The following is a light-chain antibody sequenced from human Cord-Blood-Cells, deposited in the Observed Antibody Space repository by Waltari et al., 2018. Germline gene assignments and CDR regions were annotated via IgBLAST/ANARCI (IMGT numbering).Light chain of an antibody. CDR2: AAS. CDR1: QSISSY. V-gene: IGKV1-39*01. CDR3: QQSYSTLT. J-gene: IGKJ4*01. Sequence: DIQMTQSPSSLSESVGDRVTITCRASQSISSYLNWYQQKPGKAPKLLIYAASSLQSGVPSRFSGSGSGTDVTLTISSLQPEDFATYYCQQSYSTLTFGGGTKVEIK.